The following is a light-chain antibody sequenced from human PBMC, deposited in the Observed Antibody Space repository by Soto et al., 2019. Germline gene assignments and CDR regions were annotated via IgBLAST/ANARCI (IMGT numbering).Light chain of an antibody. CDR3: LQSYSIPYT. V-gene: IGKV1-39*01. Sequence: DIQMTQSPSSLSASVGDRVTITCRASQSISSYLNWYQQKPGKAPNLLIYDASSLQSGVPSRFSGSGSGTDFTLTISSLQPEDFATYYCLQSYSIPYTFGQGTKLEIK. CDR2: DAS. J-gene: IGKJ2*01. CDR1: QSISSY.